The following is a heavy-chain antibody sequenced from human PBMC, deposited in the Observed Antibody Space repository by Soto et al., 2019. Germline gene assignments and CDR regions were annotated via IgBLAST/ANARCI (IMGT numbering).Heavy chain of an antibody. D-gene: IGHD2-2*01. CDR3: AKDVYCSSTSCSFDY. V-gene: IGHV3-23*01. Sequence: EVPLLESGGGVVQPGGSLRLSCAASGFTFSSYAMTWVRQAPGKGLEWVSGIGGSAGSTYYADSVKGRFTISRDNSKNTLYLQMNNLRAEDMAGYYCAKDVYCSSTSCSFDYWGQGTLVTVSS. CDR2: IGGSAGST. J-gene: IGHJ4*02. CDR1: GFTFSSYA.